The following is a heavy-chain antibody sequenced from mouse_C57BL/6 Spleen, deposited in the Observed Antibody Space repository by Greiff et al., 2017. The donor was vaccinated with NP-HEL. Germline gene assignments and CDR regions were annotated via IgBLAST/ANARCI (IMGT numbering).Heavy chain of an antibody. J-gene: IGHJ2*01. D-gene: IGHD2-3*01. CDR1: GYAFTNYL. CDR3: ARRWLQRGYYLDY. V-gene: IGHV1-54*01. Sequence: VQLQQSGAELVRPGTSVKVSCKASGYAFTNYLIEWVKQRPGQGLEWIGVLNPGCGCTNYNEKFKGKSTLTADKSSSTAYMQLSSLTSEDSAVYFCARRWLQRGYYLDYWGQGTTLTVSS. CDR2: LNPGCGCT.